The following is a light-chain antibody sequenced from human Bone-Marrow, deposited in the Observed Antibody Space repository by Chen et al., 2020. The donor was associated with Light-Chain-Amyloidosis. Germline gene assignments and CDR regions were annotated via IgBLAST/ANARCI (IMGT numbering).Light chain of an antibody. CDR2: EVH. CDR1: SSDVGSYNL. J-gene: IGLJ3*02. CDR3: SSYTSSSTLNWV. Sequence: QSALTQPASVSGSPGQSITISCTGTSSDVGSYNLVSWYQQHPGKAPTFMLYEVHKRPSGVSNRFSGSKSGNTAALTISGLQAEDEADYYCSSYTSSSTLNWVFGGGTKLTVL. V-gene: IGLV2-14*02.